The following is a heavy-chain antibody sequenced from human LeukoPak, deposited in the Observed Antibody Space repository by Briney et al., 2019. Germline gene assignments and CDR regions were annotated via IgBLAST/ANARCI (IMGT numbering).Heavy chain of an antibody. J-gene: IGHJ4*02. CDR1: GGSFSGYY. V-gene: IGHV4-34*01. Sequence: SETLSLTCAVYGGSFSGYYWSWIRPPPGKGLGWIGEINHSGSTNYNPSLKSRVTISVDTSKNQFSLKLSSVTAADTAVYYCARVSGYDWESFYDYWGQGTLVTVSS. D-gene: IGHD5-12*01. CDR3: ARVSGYDWESFYDY. CDR2: INHSGST.